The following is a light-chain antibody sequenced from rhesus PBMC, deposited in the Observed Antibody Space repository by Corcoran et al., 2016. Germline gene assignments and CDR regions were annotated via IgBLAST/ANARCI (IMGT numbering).Light chain of an antibody. CDR2: EVS. V-gene: IGKV2-104*02. CDR3: MQALEFPLT. J-gene: IGKJ4*01. Sequence: DIVMTQTPLSLPVTPGEPASISCRSSQSLLDSEDGHTYLAWYLQKPGQSPQLLIYEVSNRASGVPARLCGSGSDPDVTMKSSRVEAEDVWVYYCMQALEFPLTFGGGTKVEIK. CDR1: QSLLDSEDGHTY.